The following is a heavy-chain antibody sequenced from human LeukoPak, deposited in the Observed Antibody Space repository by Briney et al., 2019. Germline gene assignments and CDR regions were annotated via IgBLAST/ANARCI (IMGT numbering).Heavy chain of an antibody. CDR3: ARISGSGSSI. D-gene: IGHD3-10*01. J-gene: IGHJ3*02. CDR2: INRDGSST. Sequence: AGGSLRLSCAASGFSFSSYWMHWVRQAPGKGLVWVSRINRDGSSTSYADSVKGRFTISRDNAKNTLYLQMNSLRAEDTPVYYCARISGSGSSIWGQGTMVTVSS. V-gene: IGHV3-74*01. CDR1: GFSFSSYW.